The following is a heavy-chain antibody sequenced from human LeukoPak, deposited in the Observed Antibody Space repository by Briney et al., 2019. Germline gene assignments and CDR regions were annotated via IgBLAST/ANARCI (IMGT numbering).Heavy chain of an antibody. CDR3: AREGGGSNRCLD. CDR2: IYSSGST. V-gene: IGHV4-4*07. D-gene: IGHD3-16*02. Sequence: SETLSLTCTVSGGSMSSYYWSWIRQPAGKGLEWIGRIYSSGSTNYNPSLKSGVTMSVDTSKNQFSLNLTSVTAADTAVYYCAREGGGSNRCLDWGQGTLVTVSS. J-gene: IGHJ1*01. CDR1: GGSMSSYY.